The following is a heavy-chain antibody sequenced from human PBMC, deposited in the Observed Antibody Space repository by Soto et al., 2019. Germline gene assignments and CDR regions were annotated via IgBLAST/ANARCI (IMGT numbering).Heavy chain of an antibody. CDR3: VRRVVVVLTAEVQGDY. V-gene: IGHV4-39*01. CDR1: GGSISSSSYY. CDR2: IYDSGST. J-gene: IGHJ4*02. D-gene: IGHD2-15*01. Sequence: SETLSLTCTVSGGSISSSSYYWGWIRQPPGKGLEWIGSIYDSGSTYYNTSLKSRVTISVDTSRNQFSLRLTSVTAADTAMYYCVRRVVVVLTAEVQGDYRGQGTLVTVSS.